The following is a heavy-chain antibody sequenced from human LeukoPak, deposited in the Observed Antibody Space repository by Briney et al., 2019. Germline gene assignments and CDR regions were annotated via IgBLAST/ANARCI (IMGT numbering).Heavy chain of an antibody. CDR2: IYYSGST. CDR1: GGSISSYY. D-gene: IGHD6-13*01. V-gene: IGHV4-59*08. Sequence: PSETLSLTCTVSGGSISSYYWSWIRQPPGKGLEWIGYIYYSGSTYYNPSLKSRVTISVDTSKNQFSLKLSSVTAADTAVYYCARVAFSSSWPDAFDIWGQGTMVTVSS. J-gene: IGHJ3*02. CDR3: ARVAFSSSWPDAFDI.